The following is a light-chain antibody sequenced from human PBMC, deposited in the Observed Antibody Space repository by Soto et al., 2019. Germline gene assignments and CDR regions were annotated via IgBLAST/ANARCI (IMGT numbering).Light chain of an antibody. J-gene: IGKJ3*01. Sequence: EIVLTQSPATLSLSPGERATLSCRASQSVSTYLACYQQKPGQAPRLLIYDASNRATGIPARFSGSGSGTDFTLTISRLEPEDFAVYYCRKRGDLEGFTFGPGTKVDIK. CDR2: DAS. CDR3: RKRGDLEGFT. CDR1: QSVSTY. V-gene: IGKV3-11*01.